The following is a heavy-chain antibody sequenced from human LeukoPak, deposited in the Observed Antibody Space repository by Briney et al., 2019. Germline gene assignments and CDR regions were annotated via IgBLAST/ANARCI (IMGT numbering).Heavy chain of an antibody. CDR2: ISSDSSYI. D-gene: IGHD1-26*01. J-gene: IGHJ4*02. CDR1: GFPFRTFG. V-gene: IGHV3-21*01. CDR3: ARALGISVGASDLDY. Sequence: GALRLSCAASGFPFRTFGMNWVRQAPGKGLEWVSYISSDSSYICYADSVKGRITIYRDNAKNSLYLQMNSLRAEDTAVYYCARALGISVGASDLDYWGQRTLVTVSS.